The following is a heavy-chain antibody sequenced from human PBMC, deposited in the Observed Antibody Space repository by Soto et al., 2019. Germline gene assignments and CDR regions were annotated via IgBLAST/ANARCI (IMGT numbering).Heavy chain of an antibody. CDR1: GFTFSNYN. CDR2: IRSSTNSI. J-gene: IGHJ4*02. Sequence: GSLRLSCAASGFTFSNYNMNWVRQSPGKGLEWISYIRSSTNSIYYADSVKGRFTISRDNAKNSLYLQMNSLRDEDTAVYYCARDGAHSSWSDLDYWGQGTLVTVSS. V-gene: IGHV3-48*02. CDR3: ARDGAHSSWSDLDY. D-gene: IGHD6-13*01.